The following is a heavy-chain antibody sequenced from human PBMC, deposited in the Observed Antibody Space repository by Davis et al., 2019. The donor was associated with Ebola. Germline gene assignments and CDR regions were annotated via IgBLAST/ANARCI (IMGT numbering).Heavy chain of an antibody. V-gene: IGHV4-59*01. CDR2: IYYSGST. J-gene: IGHJ5*02. CDR3: ARDLDSSSWFDP. Sequence: PSETLSLTCTVSGGSISSYYWSWIRQPPGKGLEWIGYIYYSGSTNYNPSLKSRVTISVDTSKNQFSLKLSSVTAADTAVYYCARDLDSSSWFDPWGQGTLVTVSS. D-gene: IGHD6-13*01. CDR1: GGSISSYY.